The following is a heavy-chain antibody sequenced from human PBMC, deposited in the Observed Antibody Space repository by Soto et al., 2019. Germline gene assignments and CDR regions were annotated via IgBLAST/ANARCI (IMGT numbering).Heavy chain of an antibody. V-gene: IGHV1-18*01. CDR3: ARVSDFRSGYSLGWLDP. D-gene: IGHD3-3*01. J-gene: IGHJ5*02. CDR1: GSAFPRDG. CDR2: ISAYNGNT. Sequence: VSVTVSFPASGSAFPRDGVVLVRQAHGQGLEWMGWISAYNGNTNYAQKLQGRVTMTTDTSTSTAYMELRSLRSDDTAVYYCARVSDFRSGYSLGWLDPWGQGTLVTVSS.